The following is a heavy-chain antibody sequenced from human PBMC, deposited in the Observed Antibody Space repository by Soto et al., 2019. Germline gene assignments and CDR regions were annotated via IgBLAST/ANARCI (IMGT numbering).Heavy chain of an antibody. D-gene: IGHD6-19*01. CDR2: IYDNDST. V-gene: IGHV4-31*03. CDR3: ARHHMAATDMYFDY. Sequence: QVQLQESGPGVVKASQTLSLTCTVSGVSISSGGYYWSWIRQHPGKGLEWIGYIYDNDSTYYNPSLKRRVTMSVDTSRNLISLKLSSVTAADTAVYYCARHHMAATDMYFDYWGQGTLVTASA. CDR1: GVSISSGGYY. J-gene: IGHJ4*02.